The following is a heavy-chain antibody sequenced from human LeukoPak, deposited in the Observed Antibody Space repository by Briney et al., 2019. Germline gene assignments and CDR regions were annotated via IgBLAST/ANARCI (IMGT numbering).Heavy chain of an antibody. V-gene: IGHV4-59*01. CDR3: ARDYLGSYYCMDV. CDR1: GGSISSSF. D-gene: IGHD3-16*01. Sequence: SETLSLTCTVSGGSISSSFWSWIRQPPGKGLEWIGYIYYSGSTNYNPSLKSRVTISVETSKNQFSLKLTSVTAADTAVYYCARDYLGSYYCMDVWGKGTTVTVSS. CDR2: IYYSGST. J-gene: IGHJ6*03.